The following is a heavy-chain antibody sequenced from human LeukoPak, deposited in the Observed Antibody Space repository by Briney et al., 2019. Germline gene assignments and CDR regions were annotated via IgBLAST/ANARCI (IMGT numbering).Heavy chain of an antibody. J-gene: IGHJ4*02. V-gene: IGHV3-7*01. D-gene: IGHD5-12*01. CDR2: INKDGSEK. Sequence: GGSLRLSCAASGFPFRSYWMSWVRQAPGKGLEWVANINKDGSEKYHVDSVKGRFTISRDNAKNSVYLQMNSLTAEDTAVYYCVRDGGTTGYDLLDYWGQGTLLTVSS. CDR3: VRDGGTTGYDLLDY. CDR1: GFPFRSYW.